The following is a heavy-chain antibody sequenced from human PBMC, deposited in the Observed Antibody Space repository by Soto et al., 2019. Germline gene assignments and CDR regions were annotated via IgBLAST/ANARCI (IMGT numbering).Heavy chain of an antibody. J-gene: IGHJ4*02. D-gene: IGHD6-19*01. Sequence: SLRLSCVASGFTFSSYSMNWVRQAPGKGLEWVTVIWYDGTNRFYADSVKGRFTISRDISENTGYLQMDSLRSEDTAVYYCARESSSGRRDRIDYWGQGTLVTVSS. CDR2: IWYDGTNR. CDR3: ARESSSGRRDRIDY. V-gene: IGHV3-33*08. CDR1: GFTFSSYS.